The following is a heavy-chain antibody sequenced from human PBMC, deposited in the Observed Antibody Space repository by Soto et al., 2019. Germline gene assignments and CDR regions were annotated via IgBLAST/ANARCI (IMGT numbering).Heavy chain of an antibody. Sequence: EVQLVESGGGLVQPGGSLRLSCAASGLTFSSYSMNWVRQAPGKGLEWVSYISSSSSTIYYADSVKGRFTISRDNAKKSLYLQMNSLRDEDTAVYYCASLVQAGWDYWGHGTLVTVSS. CDR1: GLTFSSYS. J-gene: IGHJ4*01. D-gene: IGHD6-19*01. CDR3: ASLVQAGWDY. CDR2: ISSSSSTI. V-gene: IGHV3-48*02.